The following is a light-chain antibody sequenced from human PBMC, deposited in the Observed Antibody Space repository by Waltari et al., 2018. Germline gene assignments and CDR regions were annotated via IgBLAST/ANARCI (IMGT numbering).Light chain of an antibody. CDR2: GAS. CDR3: QQYRSWPRT. V-gene: IGKV3-15*01. J-gene: IGKJ1*01. Sequence: ETVMTQSPVTLSPSPGERATTTCRASKSITDHLSWYQKKPGQAPRLLIHGASSRATGIPARFSGSGAGTEFTLTISSLQSEDFAVYFCQQYRSWPRTVGQGTKVEIK. CDR1: KSITDH.